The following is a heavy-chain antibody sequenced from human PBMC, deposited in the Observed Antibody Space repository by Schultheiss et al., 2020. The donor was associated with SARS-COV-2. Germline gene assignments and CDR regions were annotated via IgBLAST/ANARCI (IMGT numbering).Heavy chain of an antibody. J-gene: IGHJ6*02. CDR3: ARGRNIVVVPAAHPYGMDV. D-gene: IGHD2-2*01. CDR2: IYPGDSDT. Sequence: GESLKISCKGSGYSFTSYWIGWVRQMPGKGLEWMGIIYPGDSDTRYSPSFQGQVTISADKSISTAYLQWSSLKASDTAMYYCARGRNIVVVPAAHPYGMDVWGQGTTVTVSS. V-gene: IGHV5-51*01. CDR1: GYSFTSYW.